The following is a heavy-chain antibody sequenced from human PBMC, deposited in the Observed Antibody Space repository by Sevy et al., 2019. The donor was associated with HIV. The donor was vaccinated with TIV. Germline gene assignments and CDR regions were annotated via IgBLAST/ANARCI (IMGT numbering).Heavy chain of an antibody. V-gene: IGHV1-3*04. D-gene: IGHD3-10*01. Sequence: ASVKVSCKASGYSFSSFGLHWVRQAPGQRLEWMGSLYSANENKKYSEKFQGRVTITRDTSASTAYMGLSSRRSDDTAVYYCARDVSPKQCMVLFPALWGQGTLVTVSS. CDR2: LYSANENK. CDR3: ARDVSPKQCMVLFPAL. J-gene: IGHJ4*02. CDR1: GYSFSSFG.